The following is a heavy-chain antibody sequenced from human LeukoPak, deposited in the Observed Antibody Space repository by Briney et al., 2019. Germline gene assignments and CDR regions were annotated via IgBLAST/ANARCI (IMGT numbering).Heavy chain of an antibody. D-gene: IGHD2-2*01. CDR3: VRRHPPPSTSPTSYGMDV. J-gene: IGHJ6*02. Sequence: GGSLRLSCAASGFTFSGYWMHWVRQAPGEGLVWVSRINTDGSSTTYADSVKGRFTISRDNAKSTLYLQMNSLRVEDTAVYHCVRRHPPPSTSPTSYGMDVWGQGTTVTVSS. CDR1: GFTFSGYW. CDR2: INTDGSST. V-gene: IGHV3-74*01.